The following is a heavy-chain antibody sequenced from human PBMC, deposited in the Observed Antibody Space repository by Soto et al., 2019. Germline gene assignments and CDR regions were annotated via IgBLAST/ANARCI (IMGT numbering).Heavy chain of an antibody. CDR3: VSGDNRITSTFYS. CDR2: LYHSGNT. V-gene: IGHV4-39*01. J-gene: IGHJ4*02. Sequence: SETLSLTCSVSGGSINSSRYYWGWILQAPGKGLQWIGNLYHSGNTYYNPSLTSRVSISGDPSQSQLSLRVTSVTAADTAVYYCVSGDNRITSTFYSWGRGTLVTVS. D-gene: IGHD1-20*01. CDR1: GGSINSSRYY.